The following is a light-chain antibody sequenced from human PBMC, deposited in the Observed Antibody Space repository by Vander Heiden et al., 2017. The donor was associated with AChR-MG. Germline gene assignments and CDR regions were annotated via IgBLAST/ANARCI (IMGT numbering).Light chain of an antibody. V-gene: IGLV3-1*01. CDR2: QDS. Sequence: SYALTQPPSLSVSPGQTASITCSGDKLGDKYACWYQQKPGQSPVLVIYQDSKRPAGIPERFSGSNSGNTATLTISGTQAMDEADDYCQAWDSSTAVFGGGTKLTVL. CDR3: QAWDSSTAV. CDR1: KLGDKY. J-gene: IGLJ2*01.